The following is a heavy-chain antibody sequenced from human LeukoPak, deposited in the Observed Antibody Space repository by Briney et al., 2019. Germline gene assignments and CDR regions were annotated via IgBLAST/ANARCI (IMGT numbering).Heavy chain of an antibody. CDR1: GYTFTSYY. CDR3: AREYGDYAGDYYYGMDV. Sequence: ASVNVSCKASGYTFTSYYMHWVRQAPGQGLEWMGIINPSGGSTSYAQKFQGRVTMTRDTSTSTVYMELSSLRSEDTAVYYCAREYGDYAGDYYYGMDVWGQGTTVTVSS. D-gene: IGHD4-17*01. V-gene: IGHV1-46*01. CDR2: INPSGGST. J-gene: IGHJ6*02.